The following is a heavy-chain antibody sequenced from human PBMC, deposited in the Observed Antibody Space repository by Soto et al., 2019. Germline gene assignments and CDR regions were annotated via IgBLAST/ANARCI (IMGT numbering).Heavy chain of an antibody. CDR1: GYMFTSSW. D-gene: IGHD2-8*02. CDR3: ARSMTPNSSALVAMDV. J-gene: IGHJ6*02. V-gene: IGHV5-10-1*01. Sequence: EESLKISCKGSGYMFTSSWISWVRQMPGKGLEWMGKIDPSDSYTNYSPSFQGHVSISADRSISTVYLQWSSLKASDTAMYYCARSMTPNSSALVAMDVWGQGTTVTVSS. CDR2: IDPSDSYT.